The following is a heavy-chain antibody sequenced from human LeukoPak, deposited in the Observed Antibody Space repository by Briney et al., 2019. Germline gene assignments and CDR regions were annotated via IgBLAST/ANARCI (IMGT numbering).Heavy chain of an antibody. D-gene: IGHD5-18*01. J-gene: IGHJ4*02. CDR1: GFTLSSYG. Sequence: TGRSLRLSCAASGFTLSSYGMHWVRQPQGEGLEWVAVISHDGSKKYSAESVKGRFTISRDNSKNTLYLQMNSLRAEDTAVYYCARANGQLWTTPDYWGQGTLVTISS. CDR3: ARANGQLWTTPDY. V-gene: IGHV3-30*03. CDR2: ISHDGSKK.